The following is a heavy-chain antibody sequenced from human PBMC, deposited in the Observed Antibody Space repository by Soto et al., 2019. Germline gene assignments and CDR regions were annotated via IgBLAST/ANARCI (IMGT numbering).Heavy chain of an antibody. V-gene: IGHV4-39*07. CDR3: ARLQLAWRATARYYYYYGMDV. J-gene: IGHJ6*02. Sequence: SETLSLTCTVSGGSISSSNYYWGWIRQPPGKGLERIGSIYYSGSSYYNPSLKSRVTISVDTSKNQFSLKLSSVTAADTAVYYCARLQLAWRATARYYYYYGMDVWGQGTTVTVSS. D-gene: IGHD5-18*01. CDR1: GGSISSSNYY. CDR2: IYYSGSS.